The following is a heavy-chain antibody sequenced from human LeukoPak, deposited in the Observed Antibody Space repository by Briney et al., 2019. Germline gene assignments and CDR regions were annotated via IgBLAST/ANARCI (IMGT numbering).Heavy chain of an antibody. CDR3: AKDGVDTAMVTIDY. D-gene: IGHD5-18*01. CDR1: GFTFSSYS. Sequence: GGSLRLSYAASGFTFSSYSMNWVRQAPGKGLEWVSYISSSSSTIYYADSVKGRFTISRDNSKNTLYLQMNSLRAADTAVYYCAKDGVDTAMVTIDYWGQGTLVTVSS. J-gene: IGHJ4*02. V-gene: IGHV3-48*01. CDR2: ISSSSSTI.